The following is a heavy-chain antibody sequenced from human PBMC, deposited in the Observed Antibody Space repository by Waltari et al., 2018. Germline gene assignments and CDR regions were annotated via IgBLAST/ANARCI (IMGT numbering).Heavy chain of an antibody. V-gene: IGHV4-38-2*01. CDR1: GYLINSGYY. J-gene: IGHJ4*02. CDR2: IYHGGIT. Sequence: QVQLQESGPGLVRPSETLSLTCVVSGYLINSGYYWGWVLQTPGKRLQWIGSIYHGGITYYNPSLKSRLTLSVDTSRNQFSLKLTSVTAADTAIYYCVRSGLGYCTSSTCYKNDDWGQGTLVTVSS. D-gene: IGHD2-2*02. CDR3: VRSGLGYCTSSTCYKNDD.